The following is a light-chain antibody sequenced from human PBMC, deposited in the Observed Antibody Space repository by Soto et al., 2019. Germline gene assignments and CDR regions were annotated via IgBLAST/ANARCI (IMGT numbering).Light chain of an antibody. Sequence: IVLTQSPGALSLSRWERATLFXRASHSGSTSYLAWYQQKPRXAPRLXXDGXSSRARGSPDRLSGSGSGTDFTLPISRSEPEDFAVYYWQQYGRASRTFGQGTRLDIK. V-gene: IGKV3-20*01. CDR3: QQYGRASRT. CDR1: HSGSTSY. J-gene: IGKJ5*01. CDR2: GXS.